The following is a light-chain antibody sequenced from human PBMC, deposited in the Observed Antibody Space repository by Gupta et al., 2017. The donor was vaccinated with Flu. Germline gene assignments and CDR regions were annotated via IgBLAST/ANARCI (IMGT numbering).Light chain of an antibody. CDR1: QGVQNY. J-gene: IGKJ5*01. CDR2: DAS. Sequence: EIVLTQSTATLSLSPGERATLSCRASQGVQNYLAWYQQKPGQAPRLLIYDASNRATGVPARFSGSGSGTDFTLTISSLEPEDFAFYYCQQRKDWPLLTFGQGTRLEL. V-gene: IGKV3-11*01. CDR3: QQRKDWPLLT.